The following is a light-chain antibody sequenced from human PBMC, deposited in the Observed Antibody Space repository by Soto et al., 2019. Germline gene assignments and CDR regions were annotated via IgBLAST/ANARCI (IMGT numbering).Light chain of an antibody. CDR3: SSHTSSTALV. Sequence: QSVLTQPASVSASPGQSIAISCTGTDSDIDGYDHVSWYQQHPGKAPKLLIYDVTNRPSGVSSCFSGSKAGRTASLTISGLQTEDEADYYCSSHTSSTALVFGTGTKVTVL. CDR1: DSDIDGYDH. CDR2: DVT. J-gene: IGLJ1*01. V-gene: IGLV2-14*03.